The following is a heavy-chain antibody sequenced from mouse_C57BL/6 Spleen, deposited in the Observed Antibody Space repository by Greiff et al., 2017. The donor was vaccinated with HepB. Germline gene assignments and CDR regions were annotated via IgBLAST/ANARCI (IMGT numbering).Heavy chain of an antibody. D-gene: IGHD2-1*01. CDR2: INPNNGGT. V-gene: IGHV1-26*01. Sequence: VQLQQSGPELVKPGASVKISCKASGYTFTDYYMNWVKQSHGKSLEWIGDINPNNGGTSYNQKFKGKATLTVDKSSSTAYMELRSLTSEDSAVYYRARGMVTTRVYYFDYWGQGTTLTVSS. CDR3: ARGMVTTRVYYFDY. CDR1: GYTFTDYY. J-gene: IGHJ2*01.